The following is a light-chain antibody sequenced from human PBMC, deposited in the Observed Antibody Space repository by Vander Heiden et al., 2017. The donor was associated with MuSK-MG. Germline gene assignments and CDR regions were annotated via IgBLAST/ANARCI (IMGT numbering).Light chain of an antibody. J-gene: IGLJ2*01. CDR3: QSYDSSLSGSI. CDR1: SSNIGAGYD. V-gene: IGLV1-40*01. Sequence: QSVLTQPPSVSGAPGQRVTITCTGSSSNIGAGYDVHWYQQFPGTARKLFIYSNSNRPSGVPDRFSGSKSGASASLAISGLQAEDEADYYCQSYDSSLSGSIFGGGTKLTVL. CDR2: SNS.